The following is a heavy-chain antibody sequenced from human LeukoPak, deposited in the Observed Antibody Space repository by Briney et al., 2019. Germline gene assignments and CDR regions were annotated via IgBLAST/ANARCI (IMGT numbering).Heavy chain of an antibody. J-gene: IGHJ5*02. CDR1: GGSFSGYY. V-gene: IGHV4-34*01. Sequence: PSETLSLTCAVYGGSFSGYYWSWIRQPPGKGLEWIGEINHSGSTNYNPSLKSRVTISVDTSKNQFSLELSSVTAADTAVYYCARGATMVRGKGFDPWGQGTLVTVSS. D-gene: IGHD3-10*01. CDR2: INHSGST. CDR3: ARGATMVRGKGFDP.